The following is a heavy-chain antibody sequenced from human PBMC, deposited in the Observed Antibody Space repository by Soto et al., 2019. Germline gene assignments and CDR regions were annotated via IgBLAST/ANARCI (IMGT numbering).Heavy chain of an antibody. D-gene: IGHD5-12*01. Sequence: SCKASGYTFTSYGITWVRQAPGQGLEWMGWISAYYGNTNYAQKFRGRVSMTTDTSTSTAYMELRSLRSDDTAVYYCARIYSGSDYSPLEYWGQGTLVTVSS. CDR1: GYTFTSYG. J-gene: IGHJ4*02. CDR3: ARIYSGSDYSPLEY. CDR2: ISAYYGNT. V-gene: IGHV1-18*01.